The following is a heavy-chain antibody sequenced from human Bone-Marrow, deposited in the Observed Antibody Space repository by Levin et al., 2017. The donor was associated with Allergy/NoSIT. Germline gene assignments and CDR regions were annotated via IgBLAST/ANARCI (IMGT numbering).Heavy chain of an antibody. Sequence: GGSLRLLCAVSGFRFSRYRMSWVRQAPGKGLEWVATINQDGSEKYYVDSVKGRFIISRDNDKNSQSLQMNSLRDEDTAVYYCARQIGLGWAVDAFDRWGQGTMVTVSS. CDR2: INQDGSEK. CDR1: GFRFSRYR. D-gene: IGHD3-16*01. CDR3: ARQIGLGWAVDAFDR. J-gene: IGHJ3*02. V-gene: IGHV3-7*01.